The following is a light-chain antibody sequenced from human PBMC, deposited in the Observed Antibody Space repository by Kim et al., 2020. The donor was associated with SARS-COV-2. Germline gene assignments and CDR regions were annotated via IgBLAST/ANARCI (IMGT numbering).Light chain of an antibody. CDR1: SSNIGAGYD. CDR3: QSYDSSQSGYVV. CDR2: GNS. J-gene: IGLJ2*01. V-gene: IGLV1-40*01. Sequence: VTISCTGSSSNIGAGYDVHWYQQLPGTAPKLLIYGNSNRPSGVPDRFSGSKSGTSASLAITGLQAEDEADYYCQSYDSSQSGYVVFGGGTQLTVL.